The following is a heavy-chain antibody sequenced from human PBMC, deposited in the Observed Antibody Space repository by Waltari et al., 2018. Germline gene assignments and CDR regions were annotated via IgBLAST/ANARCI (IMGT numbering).Heavy chain of an antibody. D-gene: IGHD6-6*01. CDR1: GGSFSGYY. CDR2: INHSGST. J-gene: IGHJ4*02. V-gene: IGHV4-34*01. Sequence: QVQLQQWGAGLLKPSETLSLTCAVYGGSFSGYYSSWIRQPPGKGLEWIGEINHSGSTNYNPSLKSRVTISVDTSKNQFSLKLSSVTAADTAVYYCARGVSGTYYFDYWGQGTLVTVSS. CDR3: ARGVSGTYYFDY.